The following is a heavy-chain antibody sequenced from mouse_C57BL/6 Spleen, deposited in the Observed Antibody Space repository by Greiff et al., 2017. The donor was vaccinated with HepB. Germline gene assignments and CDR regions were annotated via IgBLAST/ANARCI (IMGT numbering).Heavy chain of an antibody. D-gene: IGHD1-1*01. J-gene: IGHJ3*01. CDR2: INPGSGGT. CDR3: ARSLTTVVARGFAY. Sequence: VQLQQSGAELVRPGTSVKVSCKASGYAFTNYLIEWVKQRPGQGLEWIGVINPGSGGTNYNEKFKGKATLTADKSSSTAYMQLSSLTSEDSAVYFCARSLTTVVARGFAYWGQGTLVTVSA. V-gene: IGHV1-54*01. CDR1: GYAFTNYL.